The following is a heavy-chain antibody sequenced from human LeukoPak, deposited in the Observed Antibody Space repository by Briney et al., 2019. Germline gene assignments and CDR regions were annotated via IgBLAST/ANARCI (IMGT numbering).Heavy chain of an antibody. CDR2: IYYSGST. D-gene: IGHD5-24*01. CDR1: GGSISSYY. J-gene: IGHJ4*02. Sequence: TSETLSLTCTVSGGSISSYYWSWIRQPPGKGLEWIGYIYYSGSTNYNPSLKSRVTMSVDTSKKQFSLKLSSVTAADTAVYYCARRDGYNSYYFDYWGQGTLVTVSS. V-gene: IGHV4-59*01. CDR3: ARRDGYNSYYFDY.